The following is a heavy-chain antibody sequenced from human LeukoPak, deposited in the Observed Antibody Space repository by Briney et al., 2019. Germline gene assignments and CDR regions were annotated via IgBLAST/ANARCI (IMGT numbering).Heavy chain of an antibody. Sequence: QPGGSLTLSCAASGFTVGDNYMTWVRQAPGKGLEWVSLIYSGGTTEYADPVKGRFSISRDISKNTLSLQLSSLRAEDTAVYYCAGGTDFWSGYSFDSWGQGTLVTVSS. V-gene: IGHV3-53*01. J-gene: IGHJ4*02. D-gene: IGHD3-3*01. CDR1: GFTVGDNY. CDR3: AGGTDFWSGYSFDS. CDR2: IYSGGTT.